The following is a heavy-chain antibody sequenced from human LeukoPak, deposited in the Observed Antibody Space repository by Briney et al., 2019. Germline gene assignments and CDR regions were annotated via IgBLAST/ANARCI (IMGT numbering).Heavy chain of an antibody. V-gene: IGHV3-23*01. CDR2: ISGNGGST. Sequence: GGSLRLSCAASGFTFSNYAMSWVRRAPGKGLEWVSTISGNGGSTYYADSVKGRFTISRDNSKNSLYLQMNSLRAEDTAIYYCARDGSVAVAGTLTDYWGQGILVTVSS. D-gene: IGHD6-19*01. CDR3: ARDGSVAVAGTLTDY. CDR1: GFTFSNYA. J-gene: IGHJ4*02.